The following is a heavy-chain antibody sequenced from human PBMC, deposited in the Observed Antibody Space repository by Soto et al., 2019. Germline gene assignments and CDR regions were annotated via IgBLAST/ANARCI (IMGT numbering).Heavy chain of an antibody. CDR3: ARISAAVSNAFDI. CDR1: GFTFSDHY. J-gene: IGHJ3*02. Sequence: EVQVVESGGGLVQPGGSLRLSCAGSGFTFSDHYMDWVRQAPGKGLEGVGRSRNKAKKYTTEYAASVKGRFTVSSNDSKNSLYLQMNSLKTEYTVVYYCARISAAVSNAFDIWGRGTMVTVSS. CDR2: SRNKAKKYTT. D-gene: IGHD6-13*01. V-gene: IGHV3-72*01.